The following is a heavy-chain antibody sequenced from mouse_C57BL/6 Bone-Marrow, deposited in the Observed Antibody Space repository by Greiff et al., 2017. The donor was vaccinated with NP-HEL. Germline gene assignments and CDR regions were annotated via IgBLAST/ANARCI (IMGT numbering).Heavy chain of an antibody. Sequence: VQLQQSGAELVKPGASVKLSCTASGFTIKDYYMHWVKQRTEQGLEWIGRIDPEDGETKYAPKFQGKATITADTSSNTAYLQLSSLTSEDTAVYYCASEIGSSYVWYYFDYWGQGTTLTVSS. CDR3: ASEIGSSYVWYYFDY. J-gene: IGHJ2*01. V-gene: IGHV14-2*01. CDR2: IDPEDGET. D-gene: IGHD1-1*01. CDR1: GFTIKDYY.